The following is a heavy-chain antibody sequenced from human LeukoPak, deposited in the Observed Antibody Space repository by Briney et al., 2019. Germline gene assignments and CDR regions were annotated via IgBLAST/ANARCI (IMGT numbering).Heavy chain of an antibody. CDR3: ARDTYTWNGAFDY. D-gene: IGHD1-20*01. J-gene: IGHJ4*02. Sequence: GGSLRLSCAASGFTFSSYSMHWLRQAPGKGLEWLAIISYDEINKYYADSMKGRFTISRDNSKNTLYLQMNSLTIEDTAVYYCARDTYTWNGAFDYWGQGALVTVSS. V-gene: IGHV3-30*04. CDR2: ISYDEINK. CDR1: GFTFSSYS.